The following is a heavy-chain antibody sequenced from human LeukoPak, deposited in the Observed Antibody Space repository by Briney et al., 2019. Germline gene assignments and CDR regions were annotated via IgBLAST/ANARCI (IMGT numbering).Heavy chain of an antibody. CDR2: IYPGDSDT. Sequence: GESLQISCKGSGYSFTSYWIGWVRQMPGKGLEWMGIIYPGDSDTRYSPSFQGQVTISADKSISTAYLQWSSLKASDTAMYYCARRGGDYYDSSPPDYWGQGTLVTVSS. V-gene: IGHV5-51*01. D-gene: IGHD3-22*01. CDR3: ARRGGDYYDSSPPDY. CDR1: GYSFTSYW. J-gene: IGHJ4*02.